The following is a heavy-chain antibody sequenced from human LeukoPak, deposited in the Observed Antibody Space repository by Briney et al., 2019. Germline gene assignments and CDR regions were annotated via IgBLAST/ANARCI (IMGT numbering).Heavy chain of an antibody. CDR3: AREKAYYADSSGYYLFDF. Sequence: ASVKVSCEASGYTFTTYGISWLRQAPGQGVGGMGRISVYNGNTNYAQNLQGRFTMTTDTSTSTAYMELRRLRFDDTAVYYCAREKAYYADSSGYYLFDFWGQGTLVTVSS. CDR1: GYTFTTYG. CDR2: ISVYNGNT. V-gene: IGHV1-18*01. D-gene: IGHD3-22*01. J-gene: IGHJ4*02.